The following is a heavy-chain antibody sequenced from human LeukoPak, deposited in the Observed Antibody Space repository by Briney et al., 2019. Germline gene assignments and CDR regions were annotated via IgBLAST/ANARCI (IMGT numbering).Heavy chain of an antibody. D-gene: IGHD5-12*01. CDR2: INHSGST. Sequence: SETLSLTCTVSGGSISSYYWSWIRQPPGKGLEWIGEINHSGSTNYNPSLKSRVTISVDTSKNQFSLKLSSVTAADTAVYYCARGDVEMATIDYWGQGTLVTVSS. CDR3: ARGDVEMATIDY. J-gene: IGHJ4*02. CDR1: GGSISSYY. V-gene: IGHV4-34*01.